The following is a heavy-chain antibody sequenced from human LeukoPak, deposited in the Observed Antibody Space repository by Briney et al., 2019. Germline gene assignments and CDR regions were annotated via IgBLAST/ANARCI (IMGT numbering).Heavy chain of an antibody. J-gene: IGHJ6*04. Sequence: PGGSLRLSCAALEFTFSNYEMKWVRQAPGKGLEWVAYISSSGNTKYYADSVRGRFTISRDNAKNSLYLQMNSLRAEDTAVYYCVLGGLYVVVTVEKYYYGMDVWGKGTTVTVSS. D-gene: IGHD2-21*02. CDR1: EFTFSNYE. CDR3: VLGGLYVVVTVEKYYYGMDV. V-gene: IGHV3-48*03. CDR2: ISSSGNTK.